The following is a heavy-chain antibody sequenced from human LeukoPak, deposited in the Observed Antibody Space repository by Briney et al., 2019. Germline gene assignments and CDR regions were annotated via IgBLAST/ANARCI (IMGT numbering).Heavy chain of an antibody. CDR2: THYSGST. CDR3: ARHYANYYGSGSYYKQFDY. CDR1: GGSISSSTYY. Sequence: SETLSLTCTVSGGSISSSTYYWGWIRQPPGKGLEWIGSTHYSGSTYYNPSLQSRVPISLDTSKNQFSLNMRTVTAADTAVYYCARHYANYYGSGSYYKQFDYWGQGTLASVSS. V-gene: IGHV4-39*01. D-gene: IGHD3-10*01. J-gene: IGHJ4*02.